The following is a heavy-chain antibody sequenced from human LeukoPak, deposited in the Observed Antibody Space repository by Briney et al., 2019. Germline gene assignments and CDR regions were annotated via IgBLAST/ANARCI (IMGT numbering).Heavy chain of an antibody. CDR3: ARGAVAGTVWFDY. CDR2: INHSGST. V-gene: IGHV4-34*01. CDR1: GGSFSGYY. D-gene: IGHD6-19*01. J-gene: IGHJ4*02. Sequence: SETLSLTCAAYGGSFSGYYWSWIRQPPGKGLEWIGEINHSGSTNYNPSLKSRVTISVDTSKNQFSLKLSSVTAADTAVYYCARGAVAGTVWFDYWGQGTLVTVSS.